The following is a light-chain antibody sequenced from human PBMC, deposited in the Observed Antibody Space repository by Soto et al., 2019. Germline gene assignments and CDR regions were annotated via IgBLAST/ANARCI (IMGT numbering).Light chain of an antibody. J-gene: IGKJ4*01. CDR3: QQYGSAPELT. CDR1: QSVSSSY. V-gene: IGKV3-20*01. CDR2: GAS. Sequence: EIVLTQSPGTLSLSPGERVTLSCRASQSVSSSYLAWYQRKPGQAPRLLIYGASRRATGIPERFSGSGSGTDFTLTISRLEPEDFAVYYCQQYGSAPELTFGGGTKVDIK.